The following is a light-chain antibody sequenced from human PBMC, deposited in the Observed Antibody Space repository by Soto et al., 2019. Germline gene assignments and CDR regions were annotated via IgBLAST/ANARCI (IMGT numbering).Light chain of an antibody. CDR1: QSISSY. CDR3: QQSYSTLGT. CDR2: AAS. J-gene: IGKJ1*01. V-gene: IGKV1-39*01. Sequence: DIQMTQSPSSLSASVGDRVTITCRASQSISSYLNWYQQKPGKAPKLLIYAASSLQSGVPSRFSGSGSGTDFTLTISSLQPEDFVTYYCQQSYSTLGTFGQGTKVDIK.